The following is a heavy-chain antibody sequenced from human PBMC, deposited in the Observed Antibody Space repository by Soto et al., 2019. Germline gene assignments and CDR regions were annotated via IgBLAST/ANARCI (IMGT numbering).Heavy chain of an antibody. D-gene: IGHD2-15*01. J-gene: IGHJ4*02. Sequence: QVQLVESGGGVVQPGRSLRLSCAASGFTFSSYAMHWVRQAPGKGLEWVAVISYDGSNKYYADSVKGRFTISRDNSKNTLYLLMNSLRAEDTAVDYCARAHCSGGSCRDYWVQGTLVTVSS. CDR3: ARAHCSGGSCRDY. CDR1: GFTFSSYA. CDR2: ISYDGSNK. V-gene: IGHV3-30-3*01.